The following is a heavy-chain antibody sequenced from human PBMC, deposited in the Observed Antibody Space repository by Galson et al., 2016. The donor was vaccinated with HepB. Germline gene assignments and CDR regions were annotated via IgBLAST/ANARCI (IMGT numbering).Heavy chain of an antibody. Sequence: SVKVSCKASGGTFSSYGISWVRQAPGQGLEWMGRIIPSFGTVNYAQNFQGRVTITADESTSTAYMELSSLRSEDTAVYFCARSGVIVVVTALDIWGQGTMVTVSP. CDR1: GGTFSSYG. D-gene: IGHD2-21*02. CDR2: IIPSFGTV. J-gene: IGHJ3*02. CDR3: ARSGVIVVVTALDI. V-gene: IGHV1-69*13.